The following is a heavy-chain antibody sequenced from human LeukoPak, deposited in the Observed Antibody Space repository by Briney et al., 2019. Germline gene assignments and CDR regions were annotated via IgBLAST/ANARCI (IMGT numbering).Heavy chain of an antibody. CDR3: ARVSPNRRISYGYQNWFDP. D-gene: IGHD5-18*01. J-gene: IGHJ5*02. Sequence: GASVTVSCKASGYTFTGYYMHWVRQAPGQGLEWMGWINPNSGGTNYAQKFQGRVSMTTDTSTSTAYMELRSLRSDDTAVYFCARVSPNRRISYGYQNWFDPWGQGTLVSVSS. CDR1: GYTFTGYY. V-gene: IGHV1-2*02. CDR2: INPNSGGT.